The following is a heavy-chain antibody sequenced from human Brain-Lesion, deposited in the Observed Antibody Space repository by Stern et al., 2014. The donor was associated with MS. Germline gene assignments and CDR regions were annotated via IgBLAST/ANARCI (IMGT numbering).Heavy chain of an antibody. Sequence: QVQLVQSGAEVKKPGASVKVSCKTSGYILTGYYIHWVRQAPGQGLEWMAWINPNTGGTKEAQKFQGRVTMSRDTSISTAYVELSSLTSDDTAVYYCARDQRGITIFGVVTDYYYLGMDVWGQGTTVTVSS. CDR2: INPNTGGT. CDR1: GYILTGYY. D-gene: IGHD3-3*01. V-gene: IGHV1-2*02. J-gene: IGHJ6*02. CDR3: ARDQRGITIFGVVTDYYYLGMDV.